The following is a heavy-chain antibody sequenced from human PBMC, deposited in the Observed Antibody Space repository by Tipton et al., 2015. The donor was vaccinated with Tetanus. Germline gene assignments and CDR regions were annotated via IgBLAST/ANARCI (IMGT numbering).Heavy chain of an antibody. CDR1: GFTFSSYW. J-gene: IGHJ4*02. CDR2: ISLNSDIGNT. V-gene: IGHV3-74*01. D-gene: IGHD4-17*01. Sequence: GSLRLSCAASGFTFSSYWMHWVRQAPGKGLVWVSRISLNSDIGNTNYADSVKGRFTISRDNAKNTLYLQMNSLRAEDTAVYYCARMRGDYRMYYFDYWGQGTLVTVSS. CDR3: ARMRGDYRMYYFDY.